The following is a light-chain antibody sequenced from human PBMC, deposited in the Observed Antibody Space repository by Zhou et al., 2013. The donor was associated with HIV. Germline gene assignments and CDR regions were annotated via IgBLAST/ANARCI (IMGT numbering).Light chain of an antibody. J-gene: IGKJ4*01. Sequence: DIQMTQSPSAMSASVGGRVTIACRASQGISNYLAWFQQKPGKVPRRLIYAASSLQSGVPSSFSGSGSGTEFTLTINSLQPEHFAVYHCQQRSNWPLLTFGGGTKVEIK. CDR3: QQRSNWPLLT. CDR2: AAS. CDR1: QGISNY. V-gene: IGKV1-17*03.